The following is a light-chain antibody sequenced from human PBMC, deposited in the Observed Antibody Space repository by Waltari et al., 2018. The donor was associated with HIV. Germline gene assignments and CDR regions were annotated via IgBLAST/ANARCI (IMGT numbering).Light chain of an antibody. J-gene: IGKJ4*01. CDR3: QQYYSTPLT. CDR1: QSVLYSSNSKNF. CDR2: WAS. Sequence: DIVMIQSPDSLAVALGERASFICQSFQSVLYSSNSKNFLAWYQQKPRQPPKLLIYWASTRESGVPDRFSGSGSGTDFTLTISSLQAEDVAVYYCQQYYSTPLTFGGGTKVEIK. V-gene: IGKV4-1*01.